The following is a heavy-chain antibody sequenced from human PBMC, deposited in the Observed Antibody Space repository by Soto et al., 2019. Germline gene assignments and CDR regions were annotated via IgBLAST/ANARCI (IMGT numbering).Heavy chain of an antibody. CDR1: GFTFSRFW. D-gene: IGHD3-10*01. CDR2: INQDGNEK. V-gene: IGHV3-7*04. J-gene: IGHJ3*02. Sequence: EVQLVESGGGLVQPGGSLRLSCAASGFTFSRFWMNWVRQAPGKGLEWVANINQDGNEKYYVDSVKGRFTISRDNAKNSLYLEMNSLRGEETAGYYWARGRGDIWGQGTMVTVSS. CDR3: ARGRGDI.